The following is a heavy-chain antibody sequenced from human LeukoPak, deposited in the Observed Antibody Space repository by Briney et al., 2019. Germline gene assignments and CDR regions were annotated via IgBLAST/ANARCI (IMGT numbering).Heavy chain of an antibody. V-gene: IGHV3-7*01. Sequence: QAGGSLRLSCAASGFTFSDYWMSWVRQAPGKGLEWVANIKQDGSDNYYVDSVKGRFTISRDNAKNSLWLQMNSLRAEDTAVYYCARGGHTFAYWGQGTLVTVSS. CDR2: IKQDGSDN. CDR1: GFTFSDYW. CDR3: ARGGHTFAY. J-gene: IGHJ4*02.